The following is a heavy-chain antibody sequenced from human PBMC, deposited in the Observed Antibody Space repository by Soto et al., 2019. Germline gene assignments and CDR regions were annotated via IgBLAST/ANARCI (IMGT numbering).Heavy chain of an antibody. D-gene: IGHD6-13*01. J-gene: IGHJ5*02. CDR1: GGTFSSFA. CDR3: ARSRDSSSWYKVWFDP. CDR2: INPNSGGT. Sequence: ASVKVSCXASGGTFSSFAISWVRQAPGHGLEWMGWINPNSGGTNYAQKFQGWVTMTRDTSISTAYMELSRLRSDDTAVYYCARSRDSSSWYKVWFDPWGQGTLVTVSS. V-gene: IGHV1-2*04.